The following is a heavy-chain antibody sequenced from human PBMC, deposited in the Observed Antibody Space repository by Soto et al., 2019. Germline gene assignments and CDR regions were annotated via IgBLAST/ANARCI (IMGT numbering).Heavy chain of an antibody. Sequence: SETLSLTCTVSSGSISSGDYYWSWIRQPPGKGLEWIGYIYYSGSTYYNPSLKSRVTISVDTSKNQFSLKLSSVTAADTAVYYCARDREYYYDSSGYNWFDPWGQGTLVTVSS. J-gene: IGHJ5*02. V-gene: IGHV4-30-4*01. CDR3: ARDREYYYDSSGYNWFDP. D-gene: IGHD3-22*01. CDR1: SGSISSGDYY. CDR2: IYYSGST.